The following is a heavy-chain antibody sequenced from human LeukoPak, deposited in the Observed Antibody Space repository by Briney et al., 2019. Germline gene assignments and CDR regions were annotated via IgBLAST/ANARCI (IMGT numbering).Heavy chain of an antibody. CDR1: GYTFTSYG. V-gene: IGHV1-18*01. D-gene: IGHD3-16*02. J-gene: IGHJ3*02. CDR2: ISAYNGNT. CDR3: ARTYDYVWGSYRSAFDI. Sequence: ASVKVSCKASGYTFTSYGISWVRQAPGQGLEWMGWISAYNGNTNYAQKLQGRVTMTTDTSTSTAYMELRSLRSDDTAVYYCARTYDYVWGSYRSAFDIWGQGTMVTVSS.